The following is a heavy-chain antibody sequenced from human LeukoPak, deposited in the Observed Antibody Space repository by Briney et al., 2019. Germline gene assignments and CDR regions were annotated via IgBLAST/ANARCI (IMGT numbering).Heavy chain of an antibody. J-gene: IGHJ5*02. D-gene: IGHD3-3*01. CDR2: ISGSGGST. CDR1: GFTFSSYA. Sequence: PGGSLRLSCAASGFTFSSYAMSWVRQAPGKGLEWVSAISGSGGSTYYADSVKGRFTISRDNSKNTLYLQMNSLRAEDTAVYYCAKDQGVLRFLEKVWFDPWGQGTLVTVSS. CDR3: AKDQGVLRFLEKVWFDP. V-gene: IGHV3-23*01.